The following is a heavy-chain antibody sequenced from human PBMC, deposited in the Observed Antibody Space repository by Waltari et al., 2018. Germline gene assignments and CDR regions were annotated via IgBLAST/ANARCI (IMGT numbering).Heavy chain of an antibody. V-gene: IGHV4-39*07. CDR2: IHISGST. CDR1: GGSITTRSYP. CDR3: ARQPPTTVPTPRSPFDT. D-gene: IGHD4-17*01. Sequence: QVQLQESGPGLVKPSETLSLPCTVSGGSITTRSYPWAWIRQPPGKGLEWIGSIHISGSTYYNPSLRSRVTMSVDTSNNQFSLKLTSVTAADTAVYYCARQPPTTVPTPRSPFDTWGQGTMVSVSS. J-gene: IGHJ3*02.